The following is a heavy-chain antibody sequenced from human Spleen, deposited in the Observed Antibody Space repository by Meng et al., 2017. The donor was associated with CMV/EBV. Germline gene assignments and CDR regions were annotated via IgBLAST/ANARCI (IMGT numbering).Heavy chain of an antibody. V-gene: IGHV3-53*01. Sequence: GESLKISCAASGFSVSSSYMNWVRQAPGKGLEWVSVIYSGGSTYYADSVKGRFTISRDNNKNTLYLQMNSLRAEDTAVYYCAKTLTVVTPNDAFDIWGQGTMVTVSS. CDR3: AKTLTVVTPNDAFDI. CDR1: GFSVSSSY. CDR2: IYSGGST. J-gene: IGHJ3*02. D-gene: IGHD4-23*01.